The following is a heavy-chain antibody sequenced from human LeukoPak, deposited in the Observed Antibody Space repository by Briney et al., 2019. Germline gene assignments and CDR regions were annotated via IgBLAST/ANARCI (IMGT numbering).Heavy chain of an antibody. CDR3: LGQPSAAASNYYYGLDV. V-gene: IGHV4-39*02. Sequence: SETLSLTCTVSGGSISGNTYYWAWIRQPPWRGLELIVTIHHSGSTNYNPSPRCPVTISVHTTKNHFSLKVSSLTTPHTAVDYCLGQPSAAASNYYYGLDVWGQGTTLIVSS. CDR1: GGSISGNTYY. D-gene: IGHD6-13*01. CDR2: IHHSGST. J-gene: IGHJ6*02.